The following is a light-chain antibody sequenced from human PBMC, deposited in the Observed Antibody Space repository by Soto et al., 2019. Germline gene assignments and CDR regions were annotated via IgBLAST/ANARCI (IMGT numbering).Light chain of an antibody. CDR2: YDD. V-gene: IGLV1-36*01. CDR1: SSNIGNNA. Sequence: QHVLTQPPSVSEAPRQRVTISCSGSSSNIGNNAVNWYQQLPGKAPKLLIYYDDLLPSGVSDRFSGSKSGTSASLAISGLQSEDEADYYCAAWDDSLNGQVFGTGTKLTVL. CDR3: AAWDDSLNGQV. J-gene: IGLJ1*01.